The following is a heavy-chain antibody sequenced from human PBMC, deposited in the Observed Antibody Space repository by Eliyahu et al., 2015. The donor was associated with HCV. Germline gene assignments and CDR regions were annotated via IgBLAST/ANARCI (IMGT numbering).Heavy chain of an antibody. J-gene: IGHJ4*02. CDR3: ARGRYGDYL. Sequence: EVQLVESGGNFVQPGGSLRLSCAASGFSLSSSFLMHWVRQAPGKGLVWVSRISGDGSDTTYADSVKGRFTISRGTAKNTVYLQMNSLRVEDSAVYYCARGRYGDYLWGQGTLVTVSS. V-gene: IGHV3-74*02. CDR1: GFSLSSSFL. D-gene: IGHD4-17*01. CDR2: ISGDGSDT.